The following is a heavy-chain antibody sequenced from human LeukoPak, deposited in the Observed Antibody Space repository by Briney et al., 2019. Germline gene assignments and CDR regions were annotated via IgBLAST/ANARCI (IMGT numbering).Heavy chain of an antibody. CDR1: GYSISSGYY. V-gene: IGHV4-38-2*02. Sequence: SETLSLTCTVSGYSISSGYYWGWIRQPPGKGLEWIGSIYHSGSTYYNPSLKSRVTISVDTSKNQFSLKLSSETAADTAVYYSARGGARGYYGRSGYSLDDYWGHETIGTVSS. CDR3: ARGGARGYYGRSGYSLDDY. CDR2: IYHSGST. J-gene: IGHJ4*01. D-gene: IGHD3-22*01.